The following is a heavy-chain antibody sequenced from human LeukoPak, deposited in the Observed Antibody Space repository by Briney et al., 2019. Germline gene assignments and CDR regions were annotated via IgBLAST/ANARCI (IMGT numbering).Heavy chain of an antibody. D-gene: IGHD4-17*01. Sequence: GGSLRLSCAPSGFTFSNAGMSWVRQAPGKGLEWVSYISSGSSTIYYADSVKGRFTISRDIAKNSLYLQMNSLRAEDTAVYYCARDLYGDYVFDYWGQGTLVTVSS. CDR1: GFTFSNAG. CDR2: ISSGSSTI. J-gene: IGHJ4*02. V-gene: IGHV3-48*01. CDR3: ARDLYGDYVFDY.